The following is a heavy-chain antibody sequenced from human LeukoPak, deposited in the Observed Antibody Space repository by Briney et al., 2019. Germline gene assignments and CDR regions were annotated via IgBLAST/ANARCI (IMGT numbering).Heavy chain of an antibody. CDR1: GYTFTGYY. V-gene: IGHV1-2*02. CDR2: INPNSGGT. J-gene: IGHJ6*02. CDR3: ARDWVRPINLTLHYYYYYYGMDV. Sequence: ASVKVSCKASGYTFTGYYMHWVRQAPGQGLEWMGWINPNSGGTNYAQKFQGRVTMTRDTSISTAYMELSRLRSDDTAVYYCARDWVRPINLTLHYYYYYYGMDVWGQGTTVTVSS. D-gene: IGHD3-16*01.